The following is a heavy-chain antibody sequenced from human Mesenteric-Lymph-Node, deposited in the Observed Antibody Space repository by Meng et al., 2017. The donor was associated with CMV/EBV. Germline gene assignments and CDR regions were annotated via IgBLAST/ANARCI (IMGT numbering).Heavy chain of an antibody. D-gene: IGHD4-17*01. CDR2: IWNDGSKK. J-gene: IGHJ4*02. CDR1: GFTFRTFG. V-gene: IGHV3-33*01. Sequence: GESLKISCRASGFTFRTFGMHWVRQAPGKGLEWVAVIWNDGSKKIHANSVEGRFTISRDNSKNTLYLQMNSLRVEDTAVYYCARDFGDSPFDFWGQGTLVTVSS. CDR3: ARDFGDSPFDF.